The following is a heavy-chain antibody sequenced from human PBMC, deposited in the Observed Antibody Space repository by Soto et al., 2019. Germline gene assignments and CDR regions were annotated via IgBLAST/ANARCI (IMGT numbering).Heavy chain of an antibody. J-gene: IGHJ6*02. CDR2: ISSSGSTI. CDR1: GFTFSRYE. Sequence: PGGSLRLSCAASGFTFSRYEMNWVRQAPGKGLEWVSYISSSGSTIYYADSVKGRFTISRDNAKNSLYLQMNSLRAEDTAVYYCARVGRYYYYGMDVWRQGTTVTVSS. V-gene: IGHV3-48*03. CDR3: ARVGRYYYYGMDV.